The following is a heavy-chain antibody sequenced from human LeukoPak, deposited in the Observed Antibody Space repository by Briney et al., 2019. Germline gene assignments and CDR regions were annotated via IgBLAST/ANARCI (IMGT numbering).Heavy chain of an antibody. J-gene: IGHJ4*02. CDR2: INSDGSST. CDR1: GFTFSSYW. CDR3: ARAGRGLRYFDWLTYDY. Sequence: GGSLRLSCAASGFTFSSYWMHWVRQAPGKGLVWVSHINSDGSSTTYADSVKGRFTISRDNAKNTLYLQMNSLRAEYTAVYYCARAGRGLRYFDWLTYDYWGQGTLVTVSS. V-gene: IGHV3-74*01. D-gene: IGHD3-9*01.